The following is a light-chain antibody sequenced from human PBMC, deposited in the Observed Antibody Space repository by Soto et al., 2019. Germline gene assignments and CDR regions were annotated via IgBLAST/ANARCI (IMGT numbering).Light chain of an antibody. J-gene: IGKJ2*01. CDR2: GAS. CDR3: QQSYSTVWYT. Sequence: DIQMTQSPSSLSASVGDRVTITCRASQPIATYLSWYQQRPGKAPQLLIYGASTLQSGVPSRFSGSGSGTDFTLTISGLQPDDFATYYCQQSYSTVWYTFGQGTKLEIK. V-gene: IGKV1-39*01. CDR1: QPIATY.